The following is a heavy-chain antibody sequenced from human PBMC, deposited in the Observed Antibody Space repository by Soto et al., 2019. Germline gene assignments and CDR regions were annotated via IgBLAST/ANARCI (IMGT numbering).Heavy chain of an antibody. CDR3: ARGYWFDP. CDR2: ISRSGSS. Sequence: QVQLQESGPGLVKPSETLSLTCTVSGGSIFTDDWTWIRQPPGKGLEWIGYISRSGSSSSAPSHKGRVTFSTDTSKNQVSLKLPYVTVAATAVYYCARGYWFDPWGPGTLVTVSS. J-gene: IGHJ5*02. CDR1: GGSIFTDD. V-gene: IGHV4-59*01.